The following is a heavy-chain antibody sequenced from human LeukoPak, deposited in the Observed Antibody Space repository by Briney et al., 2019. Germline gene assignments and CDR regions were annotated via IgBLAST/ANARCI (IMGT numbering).Heavy chain of an antibody. CDR2: IWYDGNNK. CDR3: ARAPPYCSGGACYFDY. Sequence: PGRSLRLSCAASGFSFSTYGMHWVRQAPGKGLEWVAVIWYDGNNKCYADSVKGRFTISRDNSKNTLFLQMNSLRAEDSAVYYCARAPPYCSGGACYFDYWGQGTLVTVSS. V-gene: IGHV3-33*01. CDR1: GFSFSTYG. J-gene: IGHJ4*02. D-gene: IGHD2-15*01.